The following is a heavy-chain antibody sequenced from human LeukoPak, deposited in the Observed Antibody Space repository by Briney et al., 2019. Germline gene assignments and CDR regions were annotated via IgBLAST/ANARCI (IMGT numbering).Heavy chain of an antibody. D-gene: IGHD4-17*01. CDR2: IYYSGST. CDR1: GGSISSSSYY. CDR3: ARDYGDGSIDY. J-gene: IGHJ4*02. V-gene: IGHV4-39*07. Sequence: SETLSLTCTVSGGSISSSSYYWGWIRQPPGKGLEWIGSIYYSGSTYYNPSLKSRVTISVDTSKNQFSLRLSSLTAADTAVYYCARDYGDGSIDYWGQGTLVTVSS.